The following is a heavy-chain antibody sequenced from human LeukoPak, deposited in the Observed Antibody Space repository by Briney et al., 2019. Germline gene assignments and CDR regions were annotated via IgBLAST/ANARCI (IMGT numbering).Heavy chain of an antibody. J-gene: IGHJ6*02. V-gene: IGHV4-4*07. CDR1: GGSISSYY. CDR3: ARVYYYDSSGYPNGMDV. Sequence: PSETQSLTCTVSGGSISSYYWSWIRQPAGKGLEWIGRIYTSGSTNYNPSLKSRVTMSVDTSKNQFSLKLSSVTAADTAVYYCARVYYYDSSGYPNGMDVWGQGTTVTVSS. D-gene: IGHD3-22*01. CDR2: IYTSGST.